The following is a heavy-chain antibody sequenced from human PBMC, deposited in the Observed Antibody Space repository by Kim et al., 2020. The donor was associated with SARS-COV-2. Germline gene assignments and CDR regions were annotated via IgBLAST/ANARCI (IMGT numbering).Heavy chain of an antibody. CDR3: AKETYYYGSGSRFRTFDY. D-gene: IGHD3-10*01. J-gene: IGHJ4*02. Sequence: KGRFTISRDNSKNTLYLQMNSLRAEDTAVYYCAKETYYYGSGSRFRTFDYWGQGTLVTVSS. V-gene: IGHV3-30*02.